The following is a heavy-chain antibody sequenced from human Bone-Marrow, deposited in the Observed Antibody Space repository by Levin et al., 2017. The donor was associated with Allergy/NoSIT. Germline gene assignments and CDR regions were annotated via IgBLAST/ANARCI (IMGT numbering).Heavy chain of an antibody. J-gene: IGHJ3*01. V-gene: IGHV3-23*01. CDR2: ISGNGINT. CDR1: GFTFNRNA. CDR3: ANDFGDIFLVPAASSGFDL. D-gene: IGHD2-2*01. Sequence: PGGSLRLSCAASGFTFNRNAMNWVRQAPGKGLEWVSSISGNGINTYYADSVKGRFTISRDNSKNTLYLQMNSLRAEDTALYYCANDFGDIFLVPAASSGFDLWGQGTMVPVSS.